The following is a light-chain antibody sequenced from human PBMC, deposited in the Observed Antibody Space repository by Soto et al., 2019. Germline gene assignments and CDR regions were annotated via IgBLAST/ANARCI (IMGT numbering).Light chain of an antibody. CDR2: LGD. J-gene: IGLJ1*01. CDR1: TSNIGTFY. CDR3: AAWDDNLNAYV. Sequence: QPVLTQPPSASSTPGQTVTISCSGSTSNIGTFYVYWYQHLTGTAPKLLIYLGDQRASGVSDRFSGSKSGTSASLAINGLRSDDEADYYCAAWDDNLNAYVFGSGTKVTVL. V-gene: IGLV1-47*02.